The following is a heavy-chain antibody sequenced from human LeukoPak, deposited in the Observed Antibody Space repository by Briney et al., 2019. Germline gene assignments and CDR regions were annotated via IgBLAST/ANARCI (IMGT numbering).Heavy chain of an antibody. CDR3: ANMGITWSYFDF. J-gene: IGHJ4*02. CDR2: IWYDGSNK. D-gene: IGHD3-3*01. V-gene: IGHV3-33*06. Sequence: GGSLRLSCAASGFTFSNYGMHWVRQAPGKGLEWVAAIWYDGSNKYYADSVKGRFTISRDNSKNTVYLQMNSLRAEDTAIYYCANMGITWSYFDFWGQGTLVTVSS. CDR1: GFTFSNYG.